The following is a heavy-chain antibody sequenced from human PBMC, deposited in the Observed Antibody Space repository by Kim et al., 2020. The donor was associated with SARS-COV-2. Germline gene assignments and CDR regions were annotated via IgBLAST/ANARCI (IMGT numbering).Heavy chain of an antibody. CDR1: GFTFSSYW. CDR3: ARETLVMITFGGDDPLDY. J-gene: IGHJ4*02. V-gene: IGHV3-7*01. CDR2: IKQDGSEK. Sequence: GGSLRLSCAASGFTFSSYWMSWVRQAPGKGLEWVANIKQDGSEKYYVDSVKGRFTISRDNAKNSLYLQMNSLRAEDTAVYYCARETLVMITFGGDDPLDYWGQGTLVTVSS. D-gene: IGHD3-16*01.